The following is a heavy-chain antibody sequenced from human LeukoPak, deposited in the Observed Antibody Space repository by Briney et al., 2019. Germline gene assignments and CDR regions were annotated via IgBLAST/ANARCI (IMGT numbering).Heavy chain of an antibody. CDR2: MSGNGGTI. V-gene: IGHV3-48*04. D-gene: IGHD3-16*01. Sequence: GGSLRLSCAASGFTFSTYGTSWVRQAPGKGLEWVSGMSGNGGTIYYADSVKGRFTISRDNAKNSLFLQMNSLRAEDTAVYYCARGSPLYAPWGQGTLVTVSS. J-gene: IGHJ5*02. CDR1: GFTFSTYG. CDR3: ARGSPLYAP.